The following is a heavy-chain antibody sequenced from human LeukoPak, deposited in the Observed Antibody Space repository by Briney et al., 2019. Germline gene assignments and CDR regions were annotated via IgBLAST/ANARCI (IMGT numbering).Heavy chain of an antibody. D-gene: IGHD6-13*01. CDR2: ISGSGGST. J-gene: IGHJ4*02. V-gene: IGHV3-23*01. CDR3: AKDGPAAGPAH. CDR1: GFTFSSYA. Sequence: GGSLRLSCAASGFTFSSYAMSWVRQAPGEGLEWVSAISGSGGSTYYADSAKGRFTISRGNSKNTLYLQMNSLRAEDTAVYYCAKDGPAAGPAHWGQGTLVTVSS.